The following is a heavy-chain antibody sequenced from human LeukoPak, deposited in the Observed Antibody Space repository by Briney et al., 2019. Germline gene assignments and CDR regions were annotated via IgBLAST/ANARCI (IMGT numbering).Heavy chain of an antibody. J-gene: IGHJ3*02. CDR1: GGSFSVYY. D-gene: IGHD2-15*01. CDR2: INHSGST. V-gene: IGHV4-34*01. Sequence: SETLSLTCAVYGGSFSVYYWSWIRQPPGKGLEWIGEINHSGSTNYNPSLKSRVTISVDTSKNQFSLKLSSVTAADTAVYYCARLRTRYCSGGSCYKPAFDIWGQGTMVTVSS. CDR3: ARLRTRYCSGGSCYKPAFDI.